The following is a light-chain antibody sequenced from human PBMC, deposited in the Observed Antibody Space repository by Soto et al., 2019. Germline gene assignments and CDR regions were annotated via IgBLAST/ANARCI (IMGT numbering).Light chain of an antibody. Sequence: EIVMTQSPATLSVSPGERATLSCRASQSVSSNLAWYQQKPGQAPRLLIYGASTRATGIPARFSGSGSGTEFTLTISSLQSEDFAVYYCQQYNNWPPATLGQGTTVDIK. J-gene: IGKJ1*01. CDR3: QQYNNWPPAT. CDR2: GAS. CDR1: QSVSSN. V-gene: IGKV3-15*01.